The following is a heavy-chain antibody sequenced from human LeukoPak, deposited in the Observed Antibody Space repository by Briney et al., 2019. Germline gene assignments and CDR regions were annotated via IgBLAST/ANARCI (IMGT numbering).Heavy chain of an antibody. CDR3: AKDSSGGHGTDFDY. J-gene: IGHJ4*02. CDR1: GFTFDDYA. V-gene: IGHV3-9*01. CDR2: ISWNSGSI. Sequence: GRSLRLSCAASGFTFDDYAMHWVRQAPGKGLEWVSGISWNSGSIGYADSVKGRFTISRDNAKNSLYLQMNSLRAEDTALYYCAKDSSGGHGTDFDYWGQGTLVTVSS. D-gene: IGHD5-12*01.